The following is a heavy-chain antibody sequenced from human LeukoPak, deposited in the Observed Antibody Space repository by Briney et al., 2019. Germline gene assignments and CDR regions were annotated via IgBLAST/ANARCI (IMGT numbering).Heavy chain of an antibody. D-gene: IGHD5-12*01. CDR2: IDPYTGNT. Sequence: ASVKVSCKASGYTLVGYYLHWVQQAPGQGLEWMAWIDPYTGNTHYAQKFQGRITVTRDTSISTTYMELSWLTSDDTALYYCAREYSASEHWGQGTLVTVSS. CDR3: AREYSASEH. V-gene: IGHV1-2*02. CDR1: GYTLVGYY. J-gene: IGHJ1*01.